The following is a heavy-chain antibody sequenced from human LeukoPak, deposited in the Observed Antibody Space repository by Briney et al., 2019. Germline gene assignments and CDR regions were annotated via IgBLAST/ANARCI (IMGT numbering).Heavy chain of an antibody. CDR2: IYPSDSDS. CDR3: ARGHSGDALMVQDLDY. V-gene: IGHV5-51*01. J-gene: IGHJ4*02. Sequence: GESLKISCKGSGYSFSSYWIGWVRQVPGKGLEWVGIIYPSDSDSRYSPSFQGQVTLSVDESISTATLQWSSLGASDTAIYYCARGHSGDALMVQDLDYWGQGTLVSVPS. CDR1: GYSFSSYW. D-gene: IGHD3-10*01.